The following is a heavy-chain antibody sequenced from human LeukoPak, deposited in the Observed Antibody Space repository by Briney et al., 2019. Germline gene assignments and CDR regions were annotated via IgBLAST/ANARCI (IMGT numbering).Heavy chain of an antibody. V-gene: IGHV3-7*01. Sequence: GGSLRLSCAASGFTFTTYWMSWVRQAPGKGLEWVANINQDGTEKYYVDSVKGRFTISRDNAKNSLYLQMNSLRDDDTAVYYCARDYALGSSSSGGPMANWGQGTLVTVSS. CDR1: GFTFTTYW. D-gene: IGHD1-26*01. CDR3: ARDYALGSSSSGGPMAN. CDR2: INQDGTEK. J-gene: IGHJ4*02.